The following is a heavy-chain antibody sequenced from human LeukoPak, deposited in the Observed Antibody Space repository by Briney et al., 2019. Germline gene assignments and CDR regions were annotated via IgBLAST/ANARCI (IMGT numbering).Heavy chain of an antibody. V-gene: IGHV1-18*01. CDR1: GYTFTSYG. D-gene: IGHD6-6*01. CDR3: ARVGKKLVPTVYYFDY. Sequence: AASVKVSCKASGYTFTSYGISWVRQAPGQGLEWMGWISAYNGNTNYAQKLQGRVTMTTDTSTSTAYMELRSLRSDDTAVYYCARVGKKLVPTVYYFDYWGQGTLVTVSS. J-gene: IGHJ4*02. CDR2: ISAYNGNT.